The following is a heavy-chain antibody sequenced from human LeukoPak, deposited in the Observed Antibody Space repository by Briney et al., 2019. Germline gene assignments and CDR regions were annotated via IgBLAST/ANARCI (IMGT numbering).Heavy chain of an antibody. D-gene: IGHD4-23*01. CDR1: GFSAGTNY. CDR2: IYAGGNT. V-gene: IGHV3-53*01. J-gene: IGHJ5*01. CDR3: VGGHDLEFEF. Sequence: GGSLRLSCAASGFSAGTNYMTWVRQAPGKGLEWVSMIYAGGNTYYRDSVKGRFTISRDSSKNTVFLHMSGLRDDDTAVYYCVGGHDLEFEFWGQGTLVIVSS.